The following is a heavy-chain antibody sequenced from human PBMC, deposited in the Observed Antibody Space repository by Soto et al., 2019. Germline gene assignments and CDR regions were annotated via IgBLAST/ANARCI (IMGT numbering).Heavy chain of an antibody. Sequence: EVQLVQSGAEVKKPGESLRISCKGSGYSFTSYWISWVRQMPGKGLEWMGRIDPSDSYTNYSTSFQGHVTISADKSISTAYLQWSSLKASDTAMYYCARHQYYYGSGSPRGYYGMDVWGQGTTVTVSS. CDR1: GYSFTSYW. CDR3: ARHQYYYGSGSPRGYYGMDV. V-gene: IGHV5-10-1*03. CDR2: IDPSDSYT. J-gene: IGHJ6*02. D-gene: IGHD3-10*01.